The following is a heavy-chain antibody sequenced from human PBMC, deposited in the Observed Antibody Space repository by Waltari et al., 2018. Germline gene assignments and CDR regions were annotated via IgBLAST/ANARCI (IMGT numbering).Heavy chain of an antibody. CDR1: GFTFSRYG. J-gene: IGHJ6*02. Sequence: QVQLVESGGGVVQPGRSLRLSCAASGFTFSRYGMHWFRQPPGKGLEWVAVIWYDGSNKYYADSVKGRFTISRDNSKNTLYLQMNSLRAEDTAMYYCAKVLGHGLYYYYYGMDVWGQGTTVTVSS. V-gene: IGHV3-30*18. D-gene: IGHD1-26*01. CDR3: AKVLGHGLYYYYYGMDV. CDR2: IWYDGSNK.